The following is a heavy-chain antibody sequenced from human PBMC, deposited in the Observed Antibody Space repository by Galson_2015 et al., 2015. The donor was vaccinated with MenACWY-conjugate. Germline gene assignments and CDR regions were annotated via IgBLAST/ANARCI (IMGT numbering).Heavy chain of an antibody. J-gene: IGHJ6*02. CDR2: ISGGGGGT. D-gene: IGHD6-13*01. Sequence: SLRLSCAASGFTFSSYAMSWVRQAPGKGLERVSTISGGGGGTFYADSVKGRFTISRDNSQNTLYLQMNSLRAEDTAVYYCARDLSSMGYYYYGLDVWG. V-gene: IGHV3-23*01. CDR1: GFTFSSYA. CDR3: ARDLSSMGYYYYGLDV.